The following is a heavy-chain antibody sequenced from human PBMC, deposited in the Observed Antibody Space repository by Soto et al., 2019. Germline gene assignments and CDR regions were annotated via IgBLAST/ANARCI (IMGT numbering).Heavy chain of an antibody. D-gene: IGHD5-18*01. CDR1: GFTFSSYA. Sequence: EVQVVESGGGLVQPGESLRLSCSASGFTFSSYATHWVRQAPGKGLEYVSSISSNGGNTYYADSVKGRFTISRDNSKNTLYLQMSSLRAEDTAVYYCVKGWKQVYVFDYWGQGTLVTVSS. J-gene: IGHJ4*02. CDR3: VKGWKQVYVFDY. CDR2: ISSNGGNT. V-gene: IGHV3-64D*06.